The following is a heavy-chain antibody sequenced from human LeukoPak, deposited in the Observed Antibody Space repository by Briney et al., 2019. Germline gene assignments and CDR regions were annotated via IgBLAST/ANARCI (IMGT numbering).Heavy chain of an antibody. Sequence: SETLSLTCTVSGGSISSGDYYWRWIRQPPGKGLEWIGYIYYSGSTYYNPSLKSRVTISVDTSKNQFSLKLSSVTAADTAVYYCARDLLNEGNHLDYWGQGTLVTVSS. CDR1: GGSISSGDYY. J-gene: IGHJ4*02. CDR2: IYYSGST. CDR3: ARDLLNEGNHLDY. V-gene: IGHV4-30-4*01. D-gene: IGHD4-23*01.